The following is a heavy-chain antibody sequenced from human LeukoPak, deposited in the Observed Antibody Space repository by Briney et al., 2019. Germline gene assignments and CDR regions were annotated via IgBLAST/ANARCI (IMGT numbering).Heavy chain of an antibody. Sequence: PSETLSLTCNVSGDPLNDNLYYWGWIRQSPGKGLEWIGRIYTSGSTNYNPSLKSRVAMSVDTSKNQFSLKLSSVTAADTAVYYCARDFNTFGGVIVFDYWGQGTLVTVSS. CDR2: IYTSGST. CDR1: GDPLNDNLYY. CDR3: ARDFNTFGGVIVFDY. J-gene: IGHJ4*02. D-gene: IGHD3-16*02. V-gene: IGHV4-39*07.